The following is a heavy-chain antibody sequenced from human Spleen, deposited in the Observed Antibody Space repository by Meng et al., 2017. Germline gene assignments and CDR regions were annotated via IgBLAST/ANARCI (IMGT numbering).Heavy chain of an antibody. CDR3: ARGGLPAAYDY. J-gene: IGHJ4*02. D-gene: IGHD2-21*01. V-gene: IGHV3-74*01. Sequence: GGSLRLSCAASEFTFSSYWMQWVRQAPGKGLEWVSQINGDGSSTSYADSVRGRLSISRDNAKNTLYLQMNSLTAEDTAVYYCARGGLPAAYDYWGQGTLVTVSS. CDR1: EFTFSSYW. CDR2: INGDGSST.